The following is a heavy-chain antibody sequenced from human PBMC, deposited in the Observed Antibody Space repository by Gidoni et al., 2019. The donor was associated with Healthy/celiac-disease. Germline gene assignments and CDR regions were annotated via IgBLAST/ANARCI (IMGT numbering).Heavy chain of an antibody. J-gene: IGHJ4*02. CDR1: GFTFSSYG. V-gene: IGHV3-33*01. CDR2: IWYDGSNK. CDR3: ARGASGWYKDY. Sequence: QVQLVESGGGVVKPGRSLGSSCAGSGFTFSSYGMHWVRQAPGKGLEWVAVIWYDGSNKYYADSVKGRFTISRDNSKNTLYLQMNSLRAEDTAVYYCARGASGWYKDYWGQGTLVTVSS. D-gene: IGHD6-19*01.